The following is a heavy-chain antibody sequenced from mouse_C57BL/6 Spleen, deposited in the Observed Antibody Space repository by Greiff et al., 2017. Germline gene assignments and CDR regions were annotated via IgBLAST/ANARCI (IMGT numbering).Heavy chain of an antibody. CDR3: AKASGSLDY. D-gene: IGHD1-1*01. V-gene: IGHV1-22*01. CDR2: INPNNGGT. J-gene: IGHJ2*01. Sequence: EVKLQESGPELVKPGASVKMSCKASGYTFTDYNMHWVKQSHGKSLEWIGYINPNNGGTSYNQKFKGKATLTVNKSSSTAYMELRSLTSEDSAVYYCAKASGSLDYWGQGTTLTVSS. CDR1: GYTFTDYN.